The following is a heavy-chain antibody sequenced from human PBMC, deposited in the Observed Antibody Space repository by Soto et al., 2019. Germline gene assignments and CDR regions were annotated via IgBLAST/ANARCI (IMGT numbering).Heavy chain of an antibody. CDR2: ITTYNGNT. J-gene: IGHJ4*02. CDR3: ARGGVGATALFFDY. D-gene: IGHD1-26*01. V-gene: IGHV1-18*01. CDR1: GDIFTSYG. Sequence: ASVKVSCKASGDIFTSYGISWVRQAPGQGLERKGWITTYNGNTNYAQNNQGRVTMTADTSTSTVYMELRSLTSDDTAVYYCARGGVGATALFFDYWGQGTLVTVS.